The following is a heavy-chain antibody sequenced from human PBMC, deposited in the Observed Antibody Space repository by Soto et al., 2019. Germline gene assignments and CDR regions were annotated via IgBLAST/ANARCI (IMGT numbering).Heavy chain of an antibody. CDR3: ARVTGPNYDFWSGYYPDYYYYGMDV. J-gene: IGHJ6*02. Sequence: SVKVSCKASGGTFSSYAISWVRQAPGQGLEWMGGIIPIFGTANYAQKFQGRVTITADKSTSTAYMELSSLSSEDPAVYYCARVTGPNYDFWSGYYPDYYYYGMDVWGQGTTVPVSS. D-gene: IGHD3-3*01. V-gene: IGHV1-69*06. CDR2: IIPIFGTA. CDR1: GGTFSSYA.